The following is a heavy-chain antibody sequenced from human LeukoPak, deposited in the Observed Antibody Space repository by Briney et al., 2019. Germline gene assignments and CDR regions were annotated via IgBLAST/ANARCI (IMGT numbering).Heavy chain of an antibody. CDR1: GFTFSDYY. V-gene: IGHV3-11*01. Sequence: GGSLRLSCVASGFTFSDYYMSWIRQAPGKGLEWVSYISSSGSTIYYADSVKGRFTISRDNAKNSLYLQMNSLRAEDTAVYYCARDRRYCSGGSCYYYGMDVWGQGTTVTVSS. D-gene: IGHD2-15*01. CDR2: ISSSGSTI. J-gene: IGHJ6*02. CDR3: ARDRRYCSGGSCYYYGMDV.